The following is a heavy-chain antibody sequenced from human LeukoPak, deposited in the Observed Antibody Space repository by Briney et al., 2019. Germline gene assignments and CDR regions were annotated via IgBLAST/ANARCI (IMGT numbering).Heavy chain of an antibody. J-gene: IGHJ4*02. CDR1: GFTFSSYA. CDR3: AKDRDYYDSSGYFDY. Sequence: SGGSLRLSCAASGFTFSSYATSWVRQAPGKGLEWVSAISGSGGSTYYADSVKGRFTISRDNSKNTLYLQMNSLRAEDTAVYYCAKDRDYYDSSGYFDYWGQGTLVTVSS. V-gene: IGHV3-23*01. D-gene: IGHD3-22*01. CDR2: ISGSGGST.